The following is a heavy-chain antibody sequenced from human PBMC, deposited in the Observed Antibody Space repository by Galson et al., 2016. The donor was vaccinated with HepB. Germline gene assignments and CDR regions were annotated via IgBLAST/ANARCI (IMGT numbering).Heavy chain of an antibody. CDR1: GGSISAFY. V-gene: IGHV4-59*01. CDR3: AGGSRLGELFH. D-gene: IGHD3-16*01. CDR2: LYFGRST. J-gene: IGHJ4*02. Sequence: TLSLTCTVSGGSISAFYWSWIRQPPGKGLEWLGYLYFGRSTNYNPSLKSRVIISVDTSKNQFSLKLSSVTAADSAVYYCAGGSRLGELFHWGQGTLVTVSS.